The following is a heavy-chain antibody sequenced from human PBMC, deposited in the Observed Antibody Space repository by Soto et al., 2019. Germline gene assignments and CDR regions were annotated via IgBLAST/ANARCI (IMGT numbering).Heavy chain of an antibody. D-gene: IGHD6-19*01. Sequence: ASVKVSCKASGYTFTSYGISWVRQAPGQGLEWMGWISAYNGNTNYAQKLQGRVTMTTDTSTSTAYMELRSLRSDDTAVYYCARVSVVGSGSGWYEFQVPEYLQHWGQGTLVTVSS. CDR1: GYTFTSYG. J-gene: IGHJ1*01. CDR3: ARVSVVGSGSGWYEFQVPEYLQH. CDR2: ISAYNGNT. V-gene: IGHV1-18*01.